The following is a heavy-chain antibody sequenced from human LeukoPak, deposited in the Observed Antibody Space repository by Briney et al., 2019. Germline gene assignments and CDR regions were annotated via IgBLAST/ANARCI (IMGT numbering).Heavy chain of an antibody. CDR3: ARTPPYYYDSSGYYVNAFDI. CDR2: IYYSGST. J-gene: IGHJ3*02. Sequence: SETLSLTCAVSGYSISSGYYWSWIRQPPGKGLEWIGYIYYSGSTNYNPSLKSRVTISVDTSKNQFSLKLSSVTAADTAVYYCARTPPYYYDSSGYYVNAFDIWGQGTMVTVSS. CDR1: GYSISSGYY. D-gene: IGHD3-22*01. V-gene: IGHV4-61*01.